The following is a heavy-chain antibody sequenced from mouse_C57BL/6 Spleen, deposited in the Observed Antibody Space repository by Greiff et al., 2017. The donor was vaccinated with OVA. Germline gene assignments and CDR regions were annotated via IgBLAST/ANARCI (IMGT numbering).Heavy chain of an antibody. V-gene: IGHV1-80*01. Sequence: QVQLQQSGAELVKPGASVKISCKASGYAFSSYWMNWVKQRPGKGLEWIGQIYPGDGDTNYNGKFKGKATLTADKSSSTAYMQLSSLTSEDSAVYFCARGNYGNYAYFDYWGQGTTLTVSS. D-gene: IGHD2-1*01. CDR2: IYPGDGDT. CDR1: GYAFSSYW. CDR3: ARGNYGNYAYFDY. J-gene: IGHJ2*01.